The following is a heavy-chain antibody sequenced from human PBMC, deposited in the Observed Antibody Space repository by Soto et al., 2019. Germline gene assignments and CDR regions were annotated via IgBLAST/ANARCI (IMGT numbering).Heavy chain of an antibody. Sequence: QVQLVQSGAEVKKPGASVKVSCKASGYTFTNFGISWVRQAPGQGLGWLGWISAYNGNTNYAQKFQGRVTMTTDTSTSTAYMEVRSLRCDAAAVYYGARVGTPIDYWGQGTLVTVSS. CDR2: ISAYNGNT. D-gene: IGHD7-27*01. J-gene: IGHJ4*02. CDR3: ARVGTPIDY. CDR1: GYTFTNFG. V-gene: IGHV1-18*01.